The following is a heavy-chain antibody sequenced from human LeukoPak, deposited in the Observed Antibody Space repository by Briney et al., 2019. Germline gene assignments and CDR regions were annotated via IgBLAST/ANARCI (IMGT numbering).Heavy chain of an antibody. CDR3: ARDRGYAMDV. J-gene: IGHJ6*02. D-gene: IGHD1-1*01. Sequence: PGGSLRLSFAASGLRIIDNYMSWGRQAPGKGLEWVSIIHSGGNIYYADSVKGRFTISRDNSKNTLYLQMNSLRAEDTAVYYCARDRGYAMDVRGQGTTVTVSS. V-gene: IGHV3-53*01. CDR2: IHSGGNI. CDR1: GLRIIDNY.